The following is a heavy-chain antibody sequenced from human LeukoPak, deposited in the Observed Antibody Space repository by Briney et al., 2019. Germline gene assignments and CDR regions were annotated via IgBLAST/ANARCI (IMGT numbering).Heavy chain of an antibody. CDR1: GFTFNSYA. J-gene: IGHJ5*02. Sequence: GGSLRPSCAASGFTFNSYAMSWVRQAPGKGLEWVSAISASGGTTYYADSVKGRFTISRDNSENTLYLQMNSLRAEDTAVYYCAKEPREYCSSTSCPNWFDPWGQGTLVTVSS. CDR3: AKEPREYCSSTSCPNWFDP. D-gene: IGHD2-2*01. CDR2: ISASGGTT. V-gene: IGHV3-23*01.